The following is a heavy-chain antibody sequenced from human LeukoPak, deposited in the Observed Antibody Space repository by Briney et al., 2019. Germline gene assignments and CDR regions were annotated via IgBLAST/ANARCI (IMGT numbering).Heavy chain of an antibody. D-gene: IGHD3-10*01. CDR1: GYTLTELS. CDR2: FDPEDGET. V-gene: IGHV1-24*01. J-gene: IGHJ5*02. Sequence: GAPVKVSCKVSGYTLTELSMHWVRQAPGKGLEWMGGFDPEDGETIYAQKFQGRVTMTEDTSTDTAYMELSSLRSEDTAVYYCATVGGSGSYYMSFWFDPWGQGTLVTVSS. CDR3: ATVGGSGSYYMSFWFDP.